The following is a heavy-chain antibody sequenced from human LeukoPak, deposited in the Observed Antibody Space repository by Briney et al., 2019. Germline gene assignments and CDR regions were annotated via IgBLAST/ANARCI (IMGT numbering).Heavy chain of an antibody. D-gene: IGHD5-18*01. CDR3: ARGADNYGYIFDY. CDR1: GFTFSSYS. CDR2: ISSSSIYI. Sequence: PGGSLRLSCAASGFTFSSYSMNWVRQAPGKGLEWVSSISSSSIYIYYADSVKGRFTISRDNAKNSLYLRMNSLRAEDTAVYYCARGADNYGYIFDYWGQGTLVTVSS. V-gene: IGHV3-21*01. J-gene: IGHJ4*02.